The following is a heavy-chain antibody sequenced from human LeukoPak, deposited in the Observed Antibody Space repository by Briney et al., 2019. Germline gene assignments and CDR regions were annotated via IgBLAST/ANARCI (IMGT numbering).Heavy chain of an antibody. CDR3: ARVDDWDNDAFDI. CDR1: GFTFSSYG. D-gene: IGHD1/OR15-1a*01. V-gene: IGHV3-33*01. CDR2: IWYDGSNK. Sequence: QSGGSLRLSCAASGFTFSSYGMHWVRQAPGKGLEWVAVIWYDGSNKYYADSVKGRFTISRDNSKNTLYLQMNSLRAEDTAVYYCARVDDWDNDAFDIWGQGTMVTVSS. J-gene: IGHJ3*02.